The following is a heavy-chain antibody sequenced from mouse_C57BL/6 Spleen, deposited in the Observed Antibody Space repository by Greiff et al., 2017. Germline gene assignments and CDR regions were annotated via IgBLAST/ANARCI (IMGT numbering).Heavy chain of an antibody. D-gene: IGHD5-2*01. CDR1: GYTFTSYW. J-gene: IGHJ4*01. Sequence: QVQLQQPGAELVKPGASVKLSCKASGYTFTSYWMHWVKQRPGQGLEWIGMIHPNSGSTNYNEKFKSKATLTVDKSSSTAYMQLSSLTSEDSAVYYCAREKGNRPVNSYYAMDYWGQGTSVTVSS. CDR3: AREKGNRPVNSYYAMDY. CDR2: IHPNSGST. V-gene: IGHV1-64*01.